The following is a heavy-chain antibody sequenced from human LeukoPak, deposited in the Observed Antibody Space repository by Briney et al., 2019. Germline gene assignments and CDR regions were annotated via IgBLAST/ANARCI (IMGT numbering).Heavy chain of an antibody. Sequence: GGSLRLSCAASGFTFSSYAMHWVRQAPGKGLEWVAIISFDGSNKDYADSIKGRFTVSRDNSKNTLYLQMNSLRTEDTAVYFCAKERISPAGTYDYWGQGNPGHRLL. CDR3: AKERISPAGTYDY. CDR1: GFTFSSYA. CDR2: ISFDGSNK. J-gene: IGHJ4*02. V-gene: IGHV3-30*04. D-gene: IGHD6-13*01.